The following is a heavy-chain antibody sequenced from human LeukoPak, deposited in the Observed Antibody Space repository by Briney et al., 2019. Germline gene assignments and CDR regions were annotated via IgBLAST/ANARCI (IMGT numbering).Heavy chain of an antibody. CDR3: AKGSQWYDILTGYYTYYYYGMDV. D-gene: IGHD3-9*01. Sequence: GGSLRLSCAASGFTFDDYAMHWVRQAPGKGLEWVSLISGDGGSTYYADSVKGRFTISRDNSKNSLYLQMNSLRTEDTALYYCAKGSQWYDILTGYYTYYYYGMDVWGQGTTVTVSS. CDR1: GFTFDDYA. V-gene: IGHV3-43*02. CDR2: ISGDGGST. J-gene: IGHJ6*02.